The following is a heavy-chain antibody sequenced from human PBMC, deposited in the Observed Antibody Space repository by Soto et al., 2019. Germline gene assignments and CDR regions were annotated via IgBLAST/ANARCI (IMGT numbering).Heavy chain of an antibody. CDR2: IWYDGSNK. J-gene: IGHJ6*03. CDR3: ARGTGLEWLSLYYYYYMDV. V-gene: IGHV3-33*01. Sequence: GGSLRLSCAASGFTFSSYGMHWVRQAPGKGLEWVAVIWYDGSNKYYADSVKGRFTISRDNSKNTLYLQMNSLRAEDTAVYYCARGTGLEWLSLYYYYYMDVWGKGTTVTVSS. CDR1: GFTFSSYG. D-gene: IGHD3-3*01.